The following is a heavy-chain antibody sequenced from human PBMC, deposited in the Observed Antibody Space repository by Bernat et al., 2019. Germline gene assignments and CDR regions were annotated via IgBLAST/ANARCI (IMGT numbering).Heavy chain of an antibody. D-gene: IGHD6-19*01. Sequence: QVQLVESGGGVVQPGRSPRLSCAASGFTFSSYAMHWVRQAPGKGLEWVAVISYDGSNKYYADSVKGRLTISRDNSKNTLYLQMNSLRAEDTAVYYCARVYSSGWYGVAFDIWGQGTMVTVSS. V-gene: IGHV3-30*01. J-gene: IGHJ3*02. CDR1: GFTFSSYA. CDR3: ARVYSSGWYGVAFDI. CDR2: ISYDGSNK.